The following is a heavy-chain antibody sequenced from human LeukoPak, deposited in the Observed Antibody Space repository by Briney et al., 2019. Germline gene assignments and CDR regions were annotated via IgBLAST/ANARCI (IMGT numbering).Heavy chain of an antibody. CDR3: AKDPMVRGATYDY. CDR1: GFTFRTYA. J-gene: IGHJ4*02. CDR2: IGPSGRST. Sequence: PGGSLRLSCAASGFTFRTYAMTWVRQAPGKGLEWVSAIGPSGRSTYYADSVRGRFTTSRDNSKNTLYLQMNSLRAEDTAIYYCAKDPMVRGATYDYWGQGTLVTVSS. D-gene: IGHD3-10*01. V-gene: IGHV3-23*01.